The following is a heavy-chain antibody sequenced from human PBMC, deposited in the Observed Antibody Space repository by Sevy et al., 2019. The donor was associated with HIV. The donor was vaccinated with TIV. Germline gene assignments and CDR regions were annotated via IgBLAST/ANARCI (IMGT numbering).Heavy chain of an antibody. CDR1: GFNFRTYG. CDR2: ISNSGGDT. V-gene: IGHV3-23*01. Sequence: GGSLRLSCAASGFNFRTYGMSWVRQAPGKGLEWVSVISNSGGDTHYADSVKGRFTISRDNSKDTLYLQMNSLRPEDTAVNYCAELRHLSWTSNGMEYWGQGTLVTVSS. J-gene: IGHJ4*02. CDR3: AELRHLSWTSNGMEY. D-gene: IGHD3-3*02.